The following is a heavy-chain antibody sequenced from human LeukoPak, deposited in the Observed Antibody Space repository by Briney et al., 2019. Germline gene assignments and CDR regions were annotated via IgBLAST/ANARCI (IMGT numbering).Heavy chain of an antibody. J-gene: IGHJ6*01. D-gene: IGHD1-26*01. CDR1: AFTFSGFA. CDR2: ISGSGDNT. V-gene: IGHV3-23*01. Sequence: GGSLRVSCAASAFTFSGFAMSWVRRTPGKGLEWVSGISGSGDNTLYADSGKGRFTISRDNSKNTLYLEMNSLRAEDTAIYYCAKMKGHPLPKYYMDVWGQGTTVTVSS. CDR3: AKMKGHPLPKYYMDV.